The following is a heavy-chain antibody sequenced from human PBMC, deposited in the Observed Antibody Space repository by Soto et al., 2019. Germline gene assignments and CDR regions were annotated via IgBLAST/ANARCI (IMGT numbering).Heavy chain of an antibody. CDR1: GGSISSYY. Sequence: PSETLSLTCTVSGGSISSYYWSWIRQPPGKGLEWIGYIYFRGSTNYNPSLKSRVTISVDTSKNQFSLKLSSVTAADTAVYYCARGVTMVRGVIHTPYFDYWGQGTLVTVSS. D-gene: IGHD3-10*01. CDR2: IYFRGST. CDR3: ARGVTMVRGVIHTPYFDY. J-gene: IGHJ4*02. V-gene: IGHV4-59*12.